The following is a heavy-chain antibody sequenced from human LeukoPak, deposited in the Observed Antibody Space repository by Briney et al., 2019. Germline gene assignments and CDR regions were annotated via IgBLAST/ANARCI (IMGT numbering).Heavy chain of an antibody. CDR3: ARARLDSSGRFDY. D-gene: IGHD3-22*01. Sequence: QTSETLSLTCTVSGGSISSYYWSWIRQSPGKGLEWIGYIYYGGSTDYNPSLKSRVTISKDTSKTQFSLRLSSVTAADTAVYYCARARLDSSGRFDYWGQGTLVTVSS. CDR2: IYYGGST. J-gene: IGHJ4*02. V-gene: IGHV4-59*01. CDR1: GGSISSYY.